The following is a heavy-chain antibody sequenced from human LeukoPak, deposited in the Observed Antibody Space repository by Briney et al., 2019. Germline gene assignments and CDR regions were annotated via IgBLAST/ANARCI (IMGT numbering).Heavy chain of an antibody. D-gene: IGHD4-17*01. CDR2: IYHSGST. V-gene: IGHV4-38-2*02. CDR1: GYSISSGYY. Sequence: SETLSLTCTVSGYSISSGYYWGWIRQPPGKGLEWIGSIYHSGSTYYNPSLKSRVTISVDTSKNQFSLKMSSVTAADTAVYYCARYPTGYYYYMDVWGKGTTVTVSS. CDR3: ARYPTGYYYYMDV. J-gene: IGHJ6*03.